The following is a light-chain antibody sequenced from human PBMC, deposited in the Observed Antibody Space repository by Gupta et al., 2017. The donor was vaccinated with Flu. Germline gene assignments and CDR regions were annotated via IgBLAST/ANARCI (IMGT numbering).Light chain of an antibody. CDR1: SSNIGAGYD. CDR2: GNS. Sequence: QSVLTQPSSVSGAPGQRVTISCTVSSSNIGAGYDVHWYQQLPGTAPKLLIYGNSNRPSGVPERFSGSKSDTSASLAITGLQAEDEADYYCQSYYSSLSGSVFGGGTKLTVL. CDR3: QSYYSSLSGSV. V-gene: IGLV1-40*01. J-gene: IGLJ3*02.